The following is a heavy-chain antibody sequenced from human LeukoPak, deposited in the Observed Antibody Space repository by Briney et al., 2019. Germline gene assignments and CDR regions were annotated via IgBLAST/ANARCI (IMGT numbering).Heavy chain of an antibody. V-gene: IGHV4-34*01. CDR3: ARETPRYSSSWHLDY. CDR2: INHSGST. J-gene: IGHJ4*02. Sequence: PSETLSLTCAVYGESFSGYYWSWIRQPPGKGLEWIGEINHSGSTDYNPSLKSRVTISVDTSKNQFSLKLSSVTAADTAVYYCARETPRYSSSWHLDYWGQGTLVTVSS. CDR1: GESFSGYY. D-gene: IGHD6-13*01.